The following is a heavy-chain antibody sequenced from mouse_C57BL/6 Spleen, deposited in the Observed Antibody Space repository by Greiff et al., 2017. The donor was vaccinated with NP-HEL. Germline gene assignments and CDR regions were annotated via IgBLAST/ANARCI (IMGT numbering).Heavy chain of an antibody. CDR2: IRNKANGYTT. CDR1: GFTFTDYY. Sequence: EVKLMESGGGLVQPGGSLSLSCAASGFTFTDYYMSWVRQPPGKALEWLGFIRNKANGYTTEYSASVKGRFTISRDNSQSILYLQMNGLRAEDSATYYCARYTAQATGYAMDYWGQGTSVTVSS. V-gene: IGHV7-3*01. CDR3: ARYTAQATGYAMDY. J-gene: IGHJ4*01. D-gene: IGHD3-2*02.